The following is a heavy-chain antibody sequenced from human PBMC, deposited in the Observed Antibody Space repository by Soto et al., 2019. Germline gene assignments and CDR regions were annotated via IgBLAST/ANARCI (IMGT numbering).Heavy chain of an antibody. V-gene: IGHV4-4*02. CDR1: GGSISSSNW. CDR2: IYHSGST. CDR3: ARDWRSYGDAFDV. D-gene: IGHD1-26*01. J-gene: IGHJ3*01. Sequence: TLSLTCAVSGGSISSSNWWSWVRQPPGKGLEWIGEIYHSGSTNYNPSLKSRVTISVDKSKNQFSLKLSSVTAADTAVYYCARDWRSYGDAFDVWGQGTMHNVSS.